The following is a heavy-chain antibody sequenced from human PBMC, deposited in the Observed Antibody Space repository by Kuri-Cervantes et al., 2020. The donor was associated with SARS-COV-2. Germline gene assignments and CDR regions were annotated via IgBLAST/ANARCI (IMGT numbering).Heavy chain of an antibody. CDR1: GFTFSSYA. J-gene: IGHJ6*03. CDR2: ISYDGTNK. V-gene: IGHV3-30*04. CDR3: AKAIRLYYYMDV. Sequence: GESLKISCSASGFTFSSYAMHWVRQAPGKGLEWVAVISYDGTNKYYADSVKGRFTISRDNFRNTLYLQMNSLRAEDTAVYYCAKAIRLYYYMDVWGKGTTVTVSS. D-gene: IGHD6-19*01.